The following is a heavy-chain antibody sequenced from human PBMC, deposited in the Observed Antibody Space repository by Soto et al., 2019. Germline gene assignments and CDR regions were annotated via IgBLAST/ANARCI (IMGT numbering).Heavy chain of an antibody. D-gene: IGHD4-4*01. Sequence: ASVEVSCEASAYTFTDYYMHWVRQAPGQGPEWMGWINPNMNDDTNYAQRFQGRVTMTRDTPISVAYMELRSLTSDDTAVYYCARDRGSYSPGLDPFDTSGKGTVATGSS. CDR2: INPNMNDDT. J-gene: IGHJ3*02. CDR3: ARDRGSYSPGLDPFDT. CDR1: AYTFTDYY. V-gene: IGHV1-2*02.